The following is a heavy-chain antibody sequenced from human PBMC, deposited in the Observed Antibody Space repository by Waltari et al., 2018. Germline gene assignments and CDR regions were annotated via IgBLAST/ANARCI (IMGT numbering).Heavy chain of an antibody. CDR2: ISSSDEK. Sequence: QVTLKESGPVLVKPTETLTLTCTVSGFSLTYNIMSVSWLRQSPGKAPEWLAHISSSDEKSYSPSLKSRLTSSKDTSKRQVVLIMTNMDPVDTATYHCARIYRSSSYYGMDVWGQGTTVTVSS. CDR3: ARIYRSSSYYGMDV. D-gene: IGHD6-6*01. J-gene: IGHJ6*02. V-gene: IGHV2-26*01. CDR1: GFSLTYNIMS.